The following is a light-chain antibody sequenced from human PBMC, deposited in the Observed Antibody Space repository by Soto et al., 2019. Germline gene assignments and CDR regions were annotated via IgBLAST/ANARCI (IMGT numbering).Light chain of an antibody. V-gene: IGLV2-23*02. CDR1: SSDVGTYNL. Sequence: QSVLTQPVSVSGSPGQSITISCTGTSSDVGTYNLVSWYQQHPGKAPKLMIYEVSKRPSGVSNRFSGSKSGSTASLTISGLQAEDEADYYCCSYAFNITPLYVFGTGTKVTVL. CDR2: EVS. J-gene: IGLJ1*01. CDR3: CSYAFNITPLYV.